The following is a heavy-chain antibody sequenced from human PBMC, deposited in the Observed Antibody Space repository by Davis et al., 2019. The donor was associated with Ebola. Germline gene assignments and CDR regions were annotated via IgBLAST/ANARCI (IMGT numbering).Heavy chain of an antibody. D-gene: IGHD2-2*01. CDR2: MSYHGSHT. CDR3: ARYELGVCSSTTCYSLDY. CDR1: AFSFGIYG. V-gene: IGHV3-30*03. Sequence: PGGSLRLSCEAFAFSFGIYGMHWVRQAPGKGLEWVASMSYHGSHTSYIDSVRGRFTISRDNAKNSLYLQMNSLRAEDTAVYYCARYELGVCSSTTCYSLDYWGQGTLVTVSS. J-gene: IGHJ4*02.